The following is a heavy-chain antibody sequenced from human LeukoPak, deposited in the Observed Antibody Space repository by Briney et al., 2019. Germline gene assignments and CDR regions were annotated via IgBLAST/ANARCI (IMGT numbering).Heavy chain of an antibody. D-gene: IGHD6-13*01. CDR1: GYTFTGYY. Sequence: ASVKVSFKASGYTFTGYYIHWVRQAPGQGLEWMGRINPNSGGTNYAQKFQGRVTMTRDTSISTAYMELSRLRSEDTAVYYCAKNSSSWYYYWGQGTLVTVSS. CDR2: INPNSGGT. J-gene: IGHJ4*02. V-gene: IGHV1-2*06. CDR3: AKNSSSWYYY.